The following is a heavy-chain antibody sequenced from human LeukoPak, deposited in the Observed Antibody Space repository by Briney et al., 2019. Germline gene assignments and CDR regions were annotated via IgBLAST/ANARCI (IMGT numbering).Heavy chain of an antibody. CDR3: ASRDKGYYYGMDV. CDR1: GFTGSSNY. D-gene: IGHD5-24*01. V-gene: IGHV3-66*01. Sequence: PGGSLRLSCAASGFTGSSNYMSWVRQAPGKGLEWVSIISGGGSTYYADSVKGRFTISRDNPKNTLSLQMNSLRAEDTAVYYCASRDKGYYYGMDVWGQGTTVTVSS. J-gene: IGHJ6*02. CDR2: ISGGGST.